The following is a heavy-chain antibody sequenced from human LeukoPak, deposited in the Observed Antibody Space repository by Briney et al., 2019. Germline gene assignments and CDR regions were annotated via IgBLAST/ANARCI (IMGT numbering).Heavy chain of an antibody. Sequence: GASVKVSCKATGYTFTNYGISWVRQAPGQGLEWMGWISAYNGNTNYAQKVQGRVTMTTDTSTSTAYMELRNLRSDDTAVYYCARVEYCNVGNCYFRPGAYWGQGTLVTVSS. CDR2: ISAYNGNT. D-gene: IGHD2-15*01. V-gene: IGHV1-18*01. CDR3: ARVEYCNVGNCYFRPGAY. J-gene: IGHJ4*02. CDR1: GYTFTNYG.